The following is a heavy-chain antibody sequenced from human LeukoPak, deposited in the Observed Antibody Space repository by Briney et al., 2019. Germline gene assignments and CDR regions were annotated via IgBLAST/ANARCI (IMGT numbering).Heavy chain of an antibody. J-gene: IGHJ4*02. V-gene: IGHV3-30-3*01. D-gene: IGHD2-15*01. CDR1: GFTFSSYA. CDR3: ARDAGCVTIDY. Sequence: GGSLRLSCAASGFTFSSYAMPWVRQAPGKGLEWVAVISYDGSNKYYADSVKGRFTISRDNSKNTLYLQMNSLRAEDTAVYYCARDAGCVTIDYWGQGTLVTVSS. CDR2: ISYDGSNK.